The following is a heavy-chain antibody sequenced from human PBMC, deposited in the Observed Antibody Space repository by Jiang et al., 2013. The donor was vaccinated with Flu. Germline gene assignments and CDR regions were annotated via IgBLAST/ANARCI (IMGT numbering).Heavy chain of an antibody. Sequence: GPGLVKPSETLSLTCTVSGGSISSSSYYWGWIRQPPGKGLEWIGSIYYSGSTYYNPSLKSRVTISVDTSKNQFSLKLSSVTAADTAVYYCARHAYYYGSNYYYGMDVWGQGTTVTVSS. J-gene: IGHJ6*02. CDR3: ARHAYYYGSNYYYGMDV. CDR2: IYYSGST. V-gene: IGHV4-39*01. D-gene: IGHD3-10*01. CDR1: GGSISSSSYY.